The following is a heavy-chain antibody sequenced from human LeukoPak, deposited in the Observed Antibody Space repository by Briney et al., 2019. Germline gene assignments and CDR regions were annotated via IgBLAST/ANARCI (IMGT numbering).Heavy chain of an antibody. CDR1: GDSVPSTSSA. Sequence: SQTLSLTCAISGDSVPSTSSAWHWIRQSPSRGLEWLGRTYYRSKWFFDYAVSVRSRLTINPDTSTNQVSLQLTSVTPEDTAVYYCARRKSYESYYMDVWGKGTTVAVSS. D-gene: IGHD3-3*01. J-gene: IGHJ6*03. CDR2: TYYRSKWFF. V-gene: IGHV6-1*01. CDR3: ARRKSYESYYMDV.